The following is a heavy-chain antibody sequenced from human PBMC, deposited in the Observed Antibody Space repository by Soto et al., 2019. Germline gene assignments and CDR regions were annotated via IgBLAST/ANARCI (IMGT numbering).Heavy chain of an antibody. CDR3: AKEGSGNDWMLYCES. Sequence: PGGSLRLSCAASGFNLLIYGMSWVRQAPGKGLEWVSSIKGGGGSTFYADSVKGRFTISRDTSKNTVFLQMNSLRVEDTAIYFCAKEGSGNDWMLYCESWGQGTVVTVSA. CDR1: GFNLLIYG. D-gene: IGHD3-3*01. J-gene: IGHJ4*02. V-gene: IGHV3-23*01. CDR2: IKGGGGST.